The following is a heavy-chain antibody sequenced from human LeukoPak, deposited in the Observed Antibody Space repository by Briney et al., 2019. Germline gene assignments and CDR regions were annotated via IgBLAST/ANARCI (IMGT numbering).Heavy chain of an antibody. J-gene: IGHJ6*04. D-gene: IGHD3-10*01. Sequence: SGTLSLTCAVSGGSISSSNWWSWVRQPPGKGLEWIGEIYHSGSTNYNPSLKSRVTISVDKSKNQFSLKLSSVTAADTAVHYCARRRLLWFGELSGGMDVWGKGTTVTVSS. CDR1: GGSISSSNW. CDR2: IYHSGST. V-gene: IGHV4-4*02. CDR3: ARRRLLWFGELSGGMDV.